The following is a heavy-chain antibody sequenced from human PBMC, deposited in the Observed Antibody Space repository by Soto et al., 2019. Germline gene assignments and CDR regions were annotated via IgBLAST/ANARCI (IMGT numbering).Heavy chain of an antibody. J-gene: IGHJ6*03. D-gene: IGHD2-2*01. CDR3: ARLLGVPAAMWLVDYYYYMDV. CDR2: IYYSGST. CDR1: GGSISSSSYY. V-gene: IGHV4-39*01. Sequence: SETLSLTCTVSGGSISSSSYYWGWIRQPPGKGLEWIGSIYYSGSTYYNPSLKSRVTISVDTSKNQFSLKLSSVTAADTAVYYCARLLGVPAAMWLVDYYYYMDVWGKGTTVTVSS.